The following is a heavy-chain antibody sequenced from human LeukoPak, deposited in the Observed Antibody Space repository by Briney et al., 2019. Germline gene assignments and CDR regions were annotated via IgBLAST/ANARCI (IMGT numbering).Heavy chain of an antibody. CDR3: ARVYGSGNDY. D-gene: IGHD3-10*01. CDR2: IYYSGST. Sequence: SETLSLTCTVSGGSISSYYWSWIRQPPGKGLEWIGYIYYSGSTTYNPSLKSRVTRSVYTSKSQFSLTLSSVTAADTAVDYCARVYGSGNDYWGQGTLVTVSS. V-gene: IGHV4-59*01. CDR1: GGSISSYY. J-gene: IGHJ4*01.